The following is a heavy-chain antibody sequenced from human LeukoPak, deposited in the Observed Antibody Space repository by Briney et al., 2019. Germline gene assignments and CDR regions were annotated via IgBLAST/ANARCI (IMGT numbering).Heavy chain of an antibody. CDR1: GFTFSSYW. CDR2: INRDGSST. D-gene: IGHD5-18*01. V-gene: IGHV3-74*01. J-gene: IGHJ4*02. Sequence: PGGSLRLPCAASGFTFSSYWMHWVRQAPGKGLVWVSRINRDGSSTSYADSVKGRFTISRDNAKNTLYLQMNSLRAEDTAVYYCARGGGYSYGSFDYWGQGTLVTVSS. CDR3: ARGGGYSYGSFDY.